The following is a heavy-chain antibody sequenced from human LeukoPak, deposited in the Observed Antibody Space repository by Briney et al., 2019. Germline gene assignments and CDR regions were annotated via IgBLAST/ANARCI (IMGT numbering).Heavy chain of an antibody. J-gene: IGHJ6*03. CDR2: IYYSGST. CDR3: ARARRGYSGYDNYYYYMDV. D-gene: IGHD5-12*01. V-gene: IGHV4-59*01. Sequence: SETLSLTCTVSGGSISSYYWSWIRQPPGKGLEWIGYIYYSGSTNYNPSLKSRVTISVDTSKNQFSLKLSSVTAADTAVYYCARARRGYSGYDNYYYYMDVWGKGTTVTISS. CDR1: GGSISSYY.